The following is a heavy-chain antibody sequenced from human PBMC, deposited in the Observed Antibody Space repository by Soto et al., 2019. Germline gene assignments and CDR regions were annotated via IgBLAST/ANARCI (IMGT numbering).Heavy chain of an antibody. Sequence: EVQLVESGGGLVQPGGSLRLSCAASGFTFSSYWMSWVRQAPGKGLEWVANIKQDGSEKYYVDSVKGRFTISRDNAKNSLYLQMNSLRAEDTAVYYCARAFHRYPFDCLPTPYYFDYWGQGTLVTVSS. CDR3: ARAFHRYPFDCLPTPYYFDY. CDR1: GFTFSSYW. CDR2: IKQDGSEK. V-gene: IGHV3-7*01. J-gene: IGHJ4*02. D-gene: IGHD3-9*01.